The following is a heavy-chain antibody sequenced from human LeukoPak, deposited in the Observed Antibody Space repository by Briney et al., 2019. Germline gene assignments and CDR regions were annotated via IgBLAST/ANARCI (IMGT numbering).Heavy chain of an antibody. CDR2: IYSSGTT. Sequence: PSETLSLTCTVSGDSITSGSYYWGWIRQAPEKGPEWIGNIYSSGTTSFNPSLKSRITMSVDTSKNQFSLKMNSVTAADTAVYFCARDSGFWLYWGQGTLVTVSS. CDR3: ARDSGFWLY. D-gene: IGHD3-22*01. V-gene: IGHV4-39*07. J-gene: IGHJ4*02. CDR1: GDSITSGSYY.